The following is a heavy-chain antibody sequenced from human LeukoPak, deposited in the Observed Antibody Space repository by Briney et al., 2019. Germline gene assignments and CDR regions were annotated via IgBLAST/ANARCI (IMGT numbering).Heavy chain of an antibody. J-gene: IGHJ5*02. CDR1: GYTFTSND. CDR2: MNPNSGNT. Sequence: ASVKVSCKASGYTFTSNDINWVRQATGQGLEWMGWMNPNSGNTGYAQEFQGRVTMTRNTSISTAYMELSSLRSEDTAVYYCARVAAPGTGDWFDPWGQGTLVTVSS. V-gene: IGHV1-8*01. D-gene: IGHD6-13*01. CDR3: ARVAAPGTGDWFDP.